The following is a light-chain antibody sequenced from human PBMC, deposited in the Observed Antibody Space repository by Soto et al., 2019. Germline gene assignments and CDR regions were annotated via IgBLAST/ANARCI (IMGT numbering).Light chain of an antibody. V-gene: IGLV2-8*01. CDR1: SSDVGGYSY. Sequence: QSVLTQPPSASGSPGQSVTISCTGTSSDVGGYSYVSWYQQHPGKTPKFMIFEVSRRPSGVPDRFSGSKSGNTASLTVYGLQDYDEADYYCSSYAGSNNPVVFGGGTKLTVL. CDR3: SSYAGSNNPVV. J-gene: IGLJ2*01. CDR2: EVS.